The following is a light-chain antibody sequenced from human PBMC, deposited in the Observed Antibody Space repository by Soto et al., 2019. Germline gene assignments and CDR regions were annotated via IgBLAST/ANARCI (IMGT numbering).Light chain of an antibody. Sequence: QSALTQPASVSGSPGQSIGISSTGTNSDIGGYNYVSWYQHHPGKAPKLIIYEVSNRPSGVSNRFSGSKSGNTASLTISGLQAEDEADYYCSSYTTSTTWVFGGGTKLTVL. V-gene: IGLV2-14*01. CDR1: NSDIGGYNY. CDR3: SSYTTSTTWV. J-gene: IGLJ3*02. CDR2: EVS.